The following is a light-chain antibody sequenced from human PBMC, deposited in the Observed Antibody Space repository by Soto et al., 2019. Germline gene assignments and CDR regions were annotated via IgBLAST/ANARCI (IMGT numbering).Light chain of an antibody. CDR1: QGISNY. CDR2: AAS. Sequence: DIQMTQSPSSLSASVGDRVTITCRASQGISNYLAWYQQKPGKVPKLLIYAASTLQSGVPSRFSDSGSGTDFTLTISSLQPEDVATYYCQKYNSALTFGGGTKVEIK. CDR3: QKYNSALT. V-gene: IGKV1-27*01. J-gene: IGKJ4*01.